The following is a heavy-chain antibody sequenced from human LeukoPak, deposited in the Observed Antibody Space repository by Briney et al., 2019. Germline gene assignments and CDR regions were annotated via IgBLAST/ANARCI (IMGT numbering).Heavy chain of an antibody. CDR2: IYYSGST. Sequence: SETLSLTCTVSGGSISSSSYYWGWIRQPPGKGLEWIGGIYYSGSTYYNPSLKSRVTISVDTSKNQFSLKPSSVTAADTAVYYCARHGFIEIAAVPLVRDYYYGMDVWGQGTTVTVSS. D-gene: IGHD3-10*02. CDR3: ARHGFIEIAAVPLVRDYYYGMDV. J-gene: IGHJ6*02. CDR1: GGSISSSSYY. V-gene: IGHV4-39*01.